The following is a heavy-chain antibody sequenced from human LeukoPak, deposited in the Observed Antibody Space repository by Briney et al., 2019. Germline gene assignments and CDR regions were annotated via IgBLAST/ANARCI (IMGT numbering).Heavy chain of an antibody. CDR1: GFTFSSHW. CDR3: ARKCPEYNWNDGYYYYMDV. V-gene: IGHV3-74*01. CDR2: MNTDGSSI. J-gene: IGHJ6*03. D-gene: IGHD1-20*01. Sequence: GGSLRLSCAASGFTFSSHWMHWVRQAPGKGLVWVSRMNTDGSSINYADSVKGRFTISRDNAKNTLYLQMNSLRAEDTAVYYCARKCPEYNWNDGYYYYMDVWGKGTTVTVSS.